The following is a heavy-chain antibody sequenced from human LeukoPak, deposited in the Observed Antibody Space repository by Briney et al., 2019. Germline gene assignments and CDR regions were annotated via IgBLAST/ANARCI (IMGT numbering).Heavy chain of an antibody. CDR1: GFTFSSYA. CDR2: ISGSGGST. D-gene: IGHD3-3*01. J-gene: IGHJ6*03. CDR3: AKDGEEPYDFWSGYYHYYYYYMDV. V-gene: IGHV3-23*01. Sequence: GGSLRLSCAASGFTFSSYAMSWVRQAPGKGLEWVSAISGSGGSTYYADSVKGRFTISRDNSKNTLYLQMNSLRAEDTAVYYCAKDGEEPYDFWSGYYHYYYYYMDVWSKGTTVTVSS.